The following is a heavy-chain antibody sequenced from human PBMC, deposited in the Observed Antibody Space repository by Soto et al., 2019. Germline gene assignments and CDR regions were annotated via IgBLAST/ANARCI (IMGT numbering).Heavy chain of an antibody. Sequence: QVQLQESGPGLVKPSETLSLTCTVSGGSISSYYWSWIRQPPGKGLEWIGYIYYSGSTNYNPSLKSRVTISVDTSKNQFSLKLSSVTAADTAVYYCARVRDYVWGSYRYGDAFDIWGQGTMVTVSS. CDR2: IYYSGST. V-gene: IGHV4-59*01. CDR3: ARVRDYVWGSYRYGDAFDI. D-gene: IGHD3-16*02. CDR1: GGSISSYY. J-gene: IGHJ3*02.